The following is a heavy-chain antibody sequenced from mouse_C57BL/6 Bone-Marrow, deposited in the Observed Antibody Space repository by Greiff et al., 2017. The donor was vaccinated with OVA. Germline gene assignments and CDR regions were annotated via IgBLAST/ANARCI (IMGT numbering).Heavy chain of an antibody. CDR1: GFSFNTYA. J-gene: IGHJ4*01. Sequence: EVQLVESGGGLVQPKGSLKLSCAASGFSFNTYAMNWVRQAPGKGLEWVARIRSKSNNYATYYADSVKDRFTISRDDSESMLYLQMNNLKTEDTAMYYCVRHHYYGSSYGDAMDYWGQGTSVTVSS. D-gene: IGHD1-1*01. CDR3: VRHHYYGSSYGDAMDY. V-gene: IGHV10-1*01. CDR2: IRSKSNNYAT.